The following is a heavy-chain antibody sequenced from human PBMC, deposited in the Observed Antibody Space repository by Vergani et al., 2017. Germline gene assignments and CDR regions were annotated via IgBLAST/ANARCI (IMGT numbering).Heavy chain of an antibody. CDR3: AKDEVGYSGYAFRNYYFDY. J-gene: IGHJ4*02. CDR1: GFTFSSYG. V-gene: IGHV3-30*18. CDR2: ISYDGSNK. D-gene: IGHD5-12*01. Sequence: QVQLVESGGGVVQPGRSRRLSCAASGFTFSSYGMHWVRHAPGKGLEWVAVISYDGSNKYYADSVKGRFTISRDNSKNTLYLQMNSLRAEDTAVYYCAKDEVGYSGYAFRNYYFDYWGQGTLVTVSS.